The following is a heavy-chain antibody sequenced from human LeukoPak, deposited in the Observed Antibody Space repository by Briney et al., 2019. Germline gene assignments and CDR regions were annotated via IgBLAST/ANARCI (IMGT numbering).Heavy chain of an antibody. Sequence: GGSLRLSCAASGFTFSTSAMSWVRQAPGKGLEWVSTLSGSGITTYYADSVKGRFTISRDNSKNTLYLQMNSLRVEDTAVYYCATSLYCSGNKCDSRSADYWGQGALVTVSS. CDR3: ATSLYCSGNKCDSRSADY. D-gene: IGHD2-15*01. J-gene: IGHJ4*02. V-gene: IGHV3-23*01. CDR1: GFTFSTSA. CDR2: LSGSGITT.